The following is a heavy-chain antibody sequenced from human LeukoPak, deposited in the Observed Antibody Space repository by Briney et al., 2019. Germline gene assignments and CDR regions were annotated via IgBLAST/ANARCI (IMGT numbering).Heavy chain of an antibody. V-gene: IGHV1-18*01. D-gene: IGHD4-17*01. CDR2: ISAYNGNT. CDR1: GYTFTNYG. Sequence: ASVKVSCKASGYTFTNYGISWVRQAPGQGLEWMGWISAYNGNTNYAQKFQGRVTMTTDTSTSTAYMELRSLRSDDTAVYYCARDRDYGDYNTQDLFVYWGQGTLVTVSS. J-gene: IGHJ4*02. CDR3: ARDRDYGDYNTQDLFVY.